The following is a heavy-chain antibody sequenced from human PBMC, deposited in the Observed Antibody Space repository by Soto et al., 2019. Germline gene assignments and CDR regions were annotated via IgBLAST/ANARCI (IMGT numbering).Heavy chain of an antibody. V-gene: IGHV3-72*01. J-gene: IGHJ6*02. D-gene: IGHD6-19*01. Sequence: EVQLVESGGGVVQPGGSLRLSCAASGLIFSDYHMDWVRQAPGKGLEWVGRIRRKANSYTTEYAASVKSRCTISRDDAKNTLYLQMNSLTTEDTAVYYCSMLGGWSGGSNDMDVWGQGTTVTVSS. CDR1: GLIFSDYH. CDR2: IRRKANSYTT. CDR3: SMLGGWSGGSNDMDV.